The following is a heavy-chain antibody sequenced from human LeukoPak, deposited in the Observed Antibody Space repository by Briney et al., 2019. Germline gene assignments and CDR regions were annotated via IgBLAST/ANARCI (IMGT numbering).Heavy chain of an antibody. CDR1: GYTFTSNY. CDR3: ARDQEGFDY. CDR2: IYPRDGST. V-gene: IGHV1-46*01. J-gene: IGHJ4*02. Sequence: ASVKVSCKASGYTFTSNYIHWVRQAPGQGLEWMGMIYPRDGSTSYAQKFQGRVTVTRDTSTSTVHMELSGLRSEDTAVYYCARDQEGFDYWGQGTLATVSP.